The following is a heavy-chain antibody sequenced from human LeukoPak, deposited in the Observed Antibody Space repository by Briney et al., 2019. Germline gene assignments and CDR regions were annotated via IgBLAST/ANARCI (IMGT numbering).Heavy chain of an antibody. CDR3: ARVDGSPDY. D-gene: IGHD2-15*01. CDR1: GYTFTSYD. J-gene: IGHJ4*02. V-gene: IGHV1-8*01. CDR2: MNPKSGNT. Sequence: ASVKVSCKASGYTFTSYDINWVRQATGQGLEWVGWMNPKSGNTGHAQKFQGRVTITRDTSISTVYMELSSLRSEDTAVYCCARVDGSPDYWGQGTLVTVSS.